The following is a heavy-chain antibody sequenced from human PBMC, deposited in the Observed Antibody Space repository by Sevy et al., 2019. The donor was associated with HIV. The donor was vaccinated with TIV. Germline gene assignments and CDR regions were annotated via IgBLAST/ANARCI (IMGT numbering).Heavy chain of an antibody. CDR1: GYSFSHYG. V-gene: IGHV1-18*01. J-gene: IGHJ6*03. CDR3: ASHTVTRDYYYYMDV. CDR2: ISGYNDNT. Sequence: ASVKVSCKTSGYSFSHYGVSWVRQAPGHGLEWMGWISGYNDNTTYAQNLQGRVSMTTDRDTSTAYMELRSLRSDDTAVYYCASHTVTRDYYYYMDVWGEGTTVTVSS. D-gene: IGHD4-4*01.